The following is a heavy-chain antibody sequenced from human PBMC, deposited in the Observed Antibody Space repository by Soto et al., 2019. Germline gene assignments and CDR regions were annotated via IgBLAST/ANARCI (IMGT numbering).Heavy chain of an antibody. CDR1: GYTFTSYG. D-gene: IGHD3-10*01. J-gene: IGHJ6*02. V-gene: IGHV1-18*01. CDR3: ASIMLVRGVIINYGMDV. CDR2: ISAYNGNT. Sequence: ASVKVSCKASGYTFTSYGISWVRQAPGQGLEWMGWISAYNGNTNYAQKLQGRVTMTTDTSTSTAYMELRSLRSDDTAVYYCASIMLVRGVIINYGMDVWGQGTTVTSP.